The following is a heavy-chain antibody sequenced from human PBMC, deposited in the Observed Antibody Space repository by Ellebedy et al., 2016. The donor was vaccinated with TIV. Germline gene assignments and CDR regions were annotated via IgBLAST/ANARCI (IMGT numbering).Heavy chain of an antibody. CDR1: DGSVSSSGHY. CDR2: IYYSGST. V-gene: IGHV4-39*01. D-gene: IGHD6-19*01. J-gene: IGHJ4*02. Sequence: SETLSLXXSVSDGSVSSSGHYWGWIRQPPGKGLEWIGSIYYSGSTYYNPFLKSRVTISVDTSKNQFSLRLSSVTAADSAVYYCARRGGVAGNPIFDYWGQGTLVTVSS. CDR3: ARRGGVAGNPIFDY.